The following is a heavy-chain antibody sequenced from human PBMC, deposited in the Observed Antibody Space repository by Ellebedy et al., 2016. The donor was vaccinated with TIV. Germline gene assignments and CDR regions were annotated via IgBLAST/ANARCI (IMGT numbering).Heavy chain of an antibody. CDR1: GFTFSTYA. V-gene: IGHV3-48*03. CDR2: ISSTANTI. Sequence: GESLKISCAASGFTFSTYAMHWVRQAPGKGLEWISYISSTANTIYYADSVRGRFTISRDNAKNSLYLQMNSLRAEDTAVYYCARDTLLPATTGLDYWGPGTLVTVSS. D-gene: IGHD3-10*01. CDR3: ARDTLLPATTGLDY. J-gene: IGHJ4*02.